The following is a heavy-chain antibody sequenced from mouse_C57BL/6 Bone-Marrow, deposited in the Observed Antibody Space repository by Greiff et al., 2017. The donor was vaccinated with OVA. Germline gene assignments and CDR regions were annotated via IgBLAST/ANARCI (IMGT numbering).Heavy chain of an antibody. Sequence: QVQLQQSGADLAKPGASVKLSCTASGYTFTSYWMHWVQQRPGQGLEWLGYITPSSGYTKYNQKFTDKATLTADKSSSTDYMQLSRLTYEDSEVYSCAREGVAYYYGSSRYFDVWGTGTTVTVSS. D-gene: IGHD1-1*01. CDR2: ITPSSGYT. V-gene: IGHV1-7*01. CDR3: AREGVAYYYGSSRYFDV. J-gene: IGHJ1*03. CDR1: GYTFTSYW.